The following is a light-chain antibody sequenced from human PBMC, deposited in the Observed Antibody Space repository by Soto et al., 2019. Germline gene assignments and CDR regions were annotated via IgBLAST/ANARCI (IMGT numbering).Light chain of an antibody. V-gene: IGKV1-39*01. CDR3: QQTYSSPLT. J-gene: IGKJ4*01. CDR1: QSINTY. CDR2: TVS. Sequence: DIQMTQSPSSLSASVGDRVTITCRASQSINTYLNWYQQKPGKAPKLLIYTVSILQSGVPSRFSGSGSGTDFTLIISSLQLEDFATYYCQQTYSSPLTFGGGTKVEIK.